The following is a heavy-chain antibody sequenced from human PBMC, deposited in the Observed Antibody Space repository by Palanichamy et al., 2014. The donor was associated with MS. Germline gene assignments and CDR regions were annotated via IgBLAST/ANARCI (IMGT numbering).Heavy chain of an antibody. D-gene: IGHD2-2*02. CDR3: ARVGCSSTSCYINYYYGMDV. J-gene: IGHJ6*02. CDR2: VSSSSTI. V-gene: IGHV3-48*02. Sequence: EVRLVESGGGLVQPGGSLRLSCAASGFTFSSYSMNWVRQAPGKGLEWVSYVSSSSTIYYADSVKGRFTISRDNAKNSLYLQMNSLRDEDTAVYYCARVGCSSTSCYINYYYGMDVWGQGTTVTVSS. CDR1: GFTFSSYS.